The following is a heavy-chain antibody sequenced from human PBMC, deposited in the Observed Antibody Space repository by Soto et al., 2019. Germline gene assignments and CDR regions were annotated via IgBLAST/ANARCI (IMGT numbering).Heavy chain of an antibody. D-gene: IGHD3-16*02. CDR2: IYYSGST. V-gene: IGHV4-39*01. CDR1: GGSISSSSYC. J-gene: IGHJ4*02. Sequence: PSETLSLTCTVSGGSISSSSYCWGWIRQPPGKGLEWIGSIYYSGSTYYNPSLKSRVTISVDTSKNQFSLKLSSVTAADTAVYYCARRDRAYYDYVWGSYRQYYFDYWGQGTLVTVSS. CDR3: ARRDRAYYDYVWGSYRQYYFDY.